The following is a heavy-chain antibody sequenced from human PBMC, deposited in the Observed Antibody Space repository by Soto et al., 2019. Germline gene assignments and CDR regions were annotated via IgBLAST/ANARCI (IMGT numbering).Heavy chain of an antibody. CDR1: GFTFDDYT. V-gene: IGHV3-43*01. CDR2: ISWDGGST. J-gene: IGHJ6*02. D-gene: IGHD3-22*01. CDR3: AKGGGYSPVYYYYGMDV. Sequence: EVQLVESGGVVVQPGGSLRLSCAASGFTFDDYTMHWVRQAPGKGLEWVSLISWDGGSTYYADSVKGRFTISRDNSKNSLYLQMNSLRTDDTALYYCAKGGGYSPVYYYYGMDVWGQGTTVTVSS.